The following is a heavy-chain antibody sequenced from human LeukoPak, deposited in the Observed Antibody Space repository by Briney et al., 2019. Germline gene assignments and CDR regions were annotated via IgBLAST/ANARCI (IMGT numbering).Heavy chain of an antibody. D-gene: IGHD1-26*01. J-gene: IGHJ4*02. CDR3: AGDSSGSSPNFDY. Sequence: ASVKVSFKASGGTFNRYGITWVRQAPGQGLEWMGRIIPILNITNYAQKFQGRVTITADKSTSTAYTELSSLRSEDTAVYYCAGDSSGSSPNFDYWGQGTLVTVSS. CDR2: IIPILNIT. V-gene: IGHV1-69*04. CDR1: GGTFNRYG.